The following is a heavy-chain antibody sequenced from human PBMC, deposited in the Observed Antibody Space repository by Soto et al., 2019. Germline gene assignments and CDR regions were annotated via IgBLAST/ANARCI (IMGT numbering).Heavy chain of an antibody. J-gene: IGHJ4*02. CDR3: AKGGYYNDY. CDR2: ISNDGNKK. Sequence: GWSLRLSCASSVFTLINYGMHWVRQAPGKGLEWVAAISNDGNKKYYADSVKGRFTISRDSSENTLDPQMNSLRTEDTAVYYCAKGGYYNDYWGQGTLVTVSS. CDR1: VFTLINYG. D-gene: IGHD3-22*01. V-gene: IGHV3-30*18.